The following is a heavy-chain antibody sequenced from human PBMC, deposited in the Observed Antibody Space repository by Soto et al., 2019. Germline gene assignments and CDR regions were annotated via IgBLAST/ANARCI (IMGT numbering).Heavy chain of an antibody. D-gene: IGHD2-2*01. J-gene: IGHJ6*02. CDR1: GYTFTSYD. CDR3: ARKGYQLPPFYGMDV. V-gene: IGHV1-8*01. Sequence: GASVKVSCKASGYTFTSYDINWVRQATGQGLEWMGWMNPNSGNTGYAQKFQGRVTMTRNTSISTAYMELSSLRSEHTAVYYCARKGYQLPPFYGMDVWGQGAAVTVSS. CDR2: MNPNSGNT.